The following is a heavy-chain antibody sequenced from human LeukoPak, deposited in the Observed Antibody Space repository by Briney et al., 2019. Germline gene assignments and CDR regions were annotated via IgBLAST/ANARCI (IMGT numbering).Heavy chain of an antibody. CDR3: ASLYGSGSSITDLLDV. Sequence: GSSVKVSCKASGGTFSSYAISWVRQAPGQGLEWMGGIIPIFGTANYAQKFQGRVTITADKSTSTAYMELSSLRSEDTAVYYCASLYGSGSSITDLLDVWGQGTTVTVSS. D-gene: IGHD3-10*01. CDR2: IIPIFGTA. J-gene: IGHJ6*02. V-gene: IGHV1-69*06. CDR1: GGTFSSYA.